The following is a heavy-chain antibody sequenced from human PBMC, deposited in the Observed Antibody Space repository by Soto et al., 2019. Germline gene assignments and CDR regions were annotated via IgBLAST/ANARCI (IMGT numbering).Heavy chain of an antibody. CDR1: GFTFSSYA. D-gene: IGHD3-16*01. J-gene: IGHJ5*02. V-gene: IGHV3-23*01. Sequence: EVQLLESGGGLVQPGGSLRLSCAASGFTFSSYAMSWVRQAPGKGLEWVSAISGSGGSTYYADSVKGRCTISRDNAKNTRDLQMNSLRAEDTAVYYCAKSLTPVFESWFDPWGQGTQVTVSS. CDR2: ISGSGGST. CDR3: AKSLTPVFESWFDP.